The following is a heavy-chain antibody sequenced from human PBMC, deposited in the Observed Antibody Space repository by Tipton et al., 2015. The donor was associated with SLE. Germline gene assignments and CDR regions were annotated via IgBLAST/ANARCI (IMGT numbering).Heavy chain of an antibody. D-gene: IGHD6-6*01. V-gene: IGHV4-39*01. CDR3: ATRPGAMDV. CDR2: IYYSGST. J-gene: IGHJ6*02. Sequence: IFSSYAMSWVRQAPGKGLEWIGSIYYSGSTYFNPSLKSRVTISVDTSKNQFSLKLSSVTAADTAVYYRATRPGAMDVWGQGTTVTVSS. CDR1: IFSSYA.